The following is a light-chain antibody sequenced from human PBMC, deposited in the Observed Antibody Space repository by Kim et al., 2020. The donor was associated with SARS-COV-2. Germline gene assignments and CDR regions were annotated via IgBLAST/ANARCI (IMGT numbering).Light chain of an antibody. J-gene: IGLJ1*01. Sequence: GQSIAISCTGTSSDIGSYNLVSGYQQHPGRAPKLMIYAGTERPSGVSDRFSGSKSGYTASLTISGLQAEDEANYFCSSYAGSHTYVFGPGTKVTVL. CDR1: SSDIGSYNL. V-gene: IGLV2-23*01. CDR3: SSYAGSHTYV. CDR2: AGT.